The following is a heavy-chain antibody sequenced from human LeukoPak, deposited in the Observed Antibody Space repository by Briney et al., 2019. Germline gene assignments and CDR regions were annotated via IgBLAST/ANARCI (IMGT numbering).Heavy chain of an antibody. V-gene: IGHV3-74*01. CDR1: GFTFSSFW. CDR2: VSSDGRIT. D-gene: IGHD1-20*01. CDR3: ASSFRITGTTYYY. J-gene: IGHJ4*02. Sequence: PGGSLRLSCSASGFTFSSFWMHWVRHVPGKGLAWVSGVSSDGRITNYADFVKGRFTVSRDTAKNTLSLQMDSLRADDTAICYCASSFRITGTTYYYWGQGTLVTVSS.